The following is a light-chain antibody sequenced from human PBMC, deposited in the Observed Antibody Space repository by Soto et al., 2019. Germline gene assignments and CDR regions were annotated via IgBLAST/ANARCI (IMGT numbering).Light chain of an antibody. CDR1: QGISSR. CDR3: QQANSFPLT. Sequence: DIQMTQSPSSVSASVGDRVTISCRASQGISSRLAWYQQKPGKAPSLLIYSASTLHSGVPSRFSGSGSGTDFTLTISSLQPEDFATYYCQQANSFPLTFGPGTKVDIK. J-gene: IGKJ3*01. V-gene: IGKV1-12*01. CDR2: SAS.